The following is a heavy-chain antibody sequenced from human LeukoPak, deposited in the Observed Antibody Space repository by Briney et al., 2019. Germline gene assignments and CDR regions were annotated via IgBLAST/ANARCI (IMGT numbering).Heavy chain of an antibody. CDR3: ARGDYYDSSGYSNNYYFDY. CDR2: INPSGGST. Sequence: GASVKVSCKASGYTFPSYYMHWVRQAPGQGLEWMGIINPSGGSTSYAQKFQGRGTMTRDTSTSTVYMELSSLRSEDTAVYYCARGDYYDSSGYSNNYYFDYWGQGTLVTVSS. V-gene: IGHV1-46*01. CDR1: GYTFPSYY. J-gene: IGHJ4*02. D-gene: IGHD3-22*01.